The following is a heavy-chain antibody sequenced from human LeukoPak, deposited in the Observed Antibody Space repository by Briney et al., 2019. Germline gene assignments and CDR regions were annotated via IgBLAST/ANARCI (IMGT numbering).Heavy chain of an antibody. J-gene: IGHJ4*02. CDR1: GFTFSSYW. V-gene: IGHV3-7*05. CDR2: INQDASEK. Sequence: GGSLRLSCAASGFTFSSYWMSWVRQAPGKGLEWVANINQDASEKYYVDSVKGRFTISRDNAKNSLYLQMNSLRAEDTAVYYCARADYGGNSDPLDYWGQGTLVTVSS. CDR3: ARADYGGNSDPLDY. D-gene: IGHD4-23*01.